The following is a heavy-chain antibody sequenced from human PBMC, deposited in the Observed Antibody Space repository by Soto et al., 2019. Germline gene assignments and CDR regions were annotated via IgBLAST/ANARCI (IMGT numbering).Heavy chain of an antibody. V-gene: IGHV3-7*05. CDR2: IKQDGSEK. J-gene: IGHJ4*02. CDR3: LSTGLAVS. Sequence: EVQLVQSGGGLVQPGGSLRISCAASGFRFSSYWMKWVRQAPGRGLEWVASIKQDGSEKYHMDSVKGRFTISRDNTRNSLYLQMTTLRVEDTAVYYCLSTGLAVSWVQGTLVTVSS. CDR1: GFRFSSYW. D-gene: IGHD6-19*01.